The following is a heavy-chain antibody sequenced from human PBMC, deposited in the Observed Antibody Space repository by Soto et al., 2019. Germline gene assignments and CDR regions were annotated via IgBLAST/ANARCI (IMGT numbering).Heavy chain of an antibody. D-gene: IGHD2-15*01. CDR2: IYYRSRWYN. CDR3: TRLIGNSWLDS. CDR1: GDSVSSDTTT. V-gene: IGHV6-1*01. Sequence: SQTLSLTCAISGDSVSSDTTTWNWISQSPSRGLEWLGRIYYRSRWYNDYAVSVRSRITINPDTSKNQLSLQLNSVTPEDTAVYYCTRLIGNSWLDSWGQGTLVTVSS. J-gene: IGHJ5*01.